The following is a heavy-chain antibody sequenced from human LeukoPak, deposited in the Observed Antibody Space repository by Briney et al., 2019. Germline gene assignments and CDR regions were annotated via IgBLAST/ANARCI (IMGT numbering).Heavy chain of an antibody. CDR1: GYTLTELS. CDR3: ATGSPTMIVVVRGFDY. J-gene: IGHJ4*02. D-gene: IGHD3-22*01. Sequence: ASVKVSCKVSGYTLTELSMHWVRQAPGKGLEWMGGFDPEDGETIYAQKFQGRVTMTEDTSTDTAYMELSSLRSEDTAVYYCATGSPTMIVVVRGFDYWGQGTLVTVSS. V-gene: IGHV1-24*01. CDR2: FDPEDGET.